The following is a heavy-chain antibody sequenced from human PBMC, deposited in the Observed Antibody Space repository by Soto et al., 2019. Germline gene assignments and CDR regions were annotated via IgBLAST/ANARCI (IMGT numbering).Heavy chain of an antibody. V-gene: IGHV5-51*01. D-gene: IGHD6-19*01. CDR2: IYPGDSDT. CDR3: AKGSLRGWASKGFDF. Sequence: GRVWHVGGNGLEWMGIIYPGDSDTRYSPSFQGQVTITADKSISTAYLQWSSLKASDTALYYCAKGSLRGWASKGFDFWGQGTTV. J-gene: IGHJ3*01.